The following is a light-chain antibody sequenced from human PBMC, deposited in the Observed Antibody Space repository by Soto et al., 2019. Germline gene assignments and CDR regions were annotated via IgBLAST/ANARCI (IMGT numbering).Light chain of an antibody. V-gene: IGKV3-20*01. J-gene: IGKJ3*01. CDR3: QQYGGSPSFT. Sequence: EIVLTQSPGTLSLSPGERATLSCRASETVDSNSLAWYQQKPGQAPRLLIYAESRRATGIPDRFIGSGSGTAFSLIINRLEPEDFAVYYCQQYGGSPSFTFGPGTRVDVK. CDR2: AES. CDR1: ETVDSNS.